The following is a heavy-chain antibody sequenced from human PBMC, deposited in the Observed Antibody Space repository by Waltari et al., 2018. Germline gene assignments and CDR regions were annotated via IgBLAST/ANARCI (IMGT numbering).Heavy chain of an antibody. J-gene: IGHJ5*02. CDR2: INTNTGNP. D-gene: IGHD3-10*01. CDR1: GYTFTSYA. Sequence: QVQLVQSGSELKKPGASVKVSCKASGYTFTSYAMNWVRQAPGQGIEWMGWINTNTGNPTYAQGFTGRFVFSLDTSVSTAYLQISSLKAEDTAVYYCAREGTITMVQGVIRNWFDPWGQGTLVTVSS. V-gene: IGHV7-4-1*02. CDR3: AREGTITMVQGVIRNWFDP.